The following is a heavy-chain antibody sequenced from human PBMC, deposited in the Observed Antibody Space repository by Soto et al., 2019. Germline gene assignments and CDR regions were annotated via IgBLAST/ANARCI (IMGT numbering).Heavy chain of an antibody. CDR2: ISGSGSTT. CDR1: GFTFSDYY. V-gene: IGHV3-11*01. CDR3: ARVYPGTGWPFHYYGMDV. D-gene: IGHD6-25*01. J-gene: IGHJ6*02. Sequence: LRLSCTASGFTFSDYYMSWIRQAPGKGLEWLAYISGSGSTTYYTDSVKGRFAISRDNARTSLYLQINSLRVEDSAVYYCARVYPGTGWPFHYYGMDVWGQGTTVTVSS.